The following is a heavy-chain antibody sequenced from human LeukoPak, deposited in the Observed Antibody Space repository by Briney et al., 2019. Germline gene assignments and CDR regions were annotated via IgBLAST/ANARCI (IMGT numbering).Heavy chain of an antibody. D-gene: IGHD1-7*01. V-gene: IGHV1-18*01. Sequence: GASVKVSCKASGYTFTSYGISWVRQAPGQGLEWMGWISTYNANTNYAQNLQGRVTMTTDTTTSTAYMELRSLSSDDTAVYYCARDQRDWNYAGYFDYWGQGTLVTVSS. CDR1: GYTFTSYG. CDR3: ARDQRDWNYAGYFDY. J-gene: IGHJ4*02. CDR2: ISTYNANT.